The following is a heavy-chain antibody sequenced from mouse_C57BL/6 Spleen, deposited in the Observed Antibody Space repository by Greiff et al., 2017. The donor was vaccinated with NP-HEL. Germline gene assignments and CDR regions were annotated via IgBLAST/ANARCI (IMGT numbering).Heavy chain of an antibody. CDR2: IYPRSGNT. D-gene: IGHD2-12*01. Sequence: VQLQQSGAELARPGASVKLSCKASGYTFTSYGISWVKQRTGQGLEWIGEIYPRSGNTYYNEKFKGKATLTADKSSSPAYMDLRSPTSEDSAVYFWATYYSEGDYFDYWGQGTTLTVSS. CDR3: ATYYSEGDYFDY. V-gene: IGHV1-81*01. CDR1: GYTFTSYG. J-gene: IGHJ2*01.